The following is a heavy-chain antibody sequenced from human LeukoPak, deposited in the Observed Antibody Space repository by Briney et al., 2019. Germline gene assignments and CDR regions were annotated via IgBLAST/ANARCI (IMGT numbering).Heavy chain of an antibody. CDR3: ARDHVWSSASYFDY. Sequence: SETLSLTCTVSGYSISSGYYWGWIRQPPGKGLEWIGRIYTSGSTNYNPSLKSRVTISVDTSKNQFSLKLSSVTAADTAAYYCARDHVWSSASYFDYWGQGILVTVSS. CDR1: GYSISSGYY. D-gene: IGHD2-2*01. J-gene: IGHJ4*02. V-gene: IGHV4-38-2*02. CDR2: IYTSGST.